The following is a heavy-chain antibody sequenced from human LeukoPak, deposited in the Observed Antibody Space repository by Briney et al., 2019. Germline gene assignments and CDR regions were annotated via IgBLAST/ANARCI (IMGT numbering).Heavy chain of an antibody. D-gene: IGHD6-13*01. J-gene: IGHJ6*02. CDR1: GYTLTTYG. V-gene: IGHV1-18*01. CDR3: ARDGIAAPGTGYFYYFGLDV. Sequence: ASVKVSCKAFGYTLTTYGITWLRQAPGQGLEWMGWISGYNGNTNFAQKFQGRVTMTTDTSTSTAYMELRSLRSDDTAVYYCARDGIAAPGTGYFYYFGLDVWGQGTTVTVSS. CDR2: ISGYNGNT.